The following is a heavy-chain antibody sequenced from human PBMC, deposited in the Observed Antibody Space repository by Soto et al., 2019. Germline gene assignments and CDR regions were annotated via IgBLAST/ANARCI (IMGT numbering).Heavy chain of an antibody. J-gene: IGHJ6*02. CDR1: GGSISSSNW. CDR2: IYHSGST. CDR3: ARDAIWGDYGSGPDPTLYGMDV. D-gene: IGHD3-10*01. V-gene: IGHV4-4*02. Sequence: QVQLQESGPGLVKPSGTLSLTCAVSGGSISSSNWWSWVRQPPGKGLEWIWEIYHSGSTNYNPSLMSRVTISVDKSKNQFSLKLSSVPAADTAVYYCARDAIWGDYGSGPDPTLYGMDVWGQGTTVTVSS.